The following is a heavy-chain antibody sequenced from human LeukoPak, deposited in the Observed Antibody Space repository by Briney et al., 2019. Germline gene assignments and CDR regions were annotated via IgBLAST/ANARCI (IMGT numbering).Heavy chain of an antibody. CDR2: IYYSGST. Sequence: PSETLSLTCTVSGGSISSYYWSWIRQPPGKGLEWIGYIYYSGSTNYNPSLKSRVTISVDTSKNQFSLKLSSVTPEDTAVYYCAREGAGFNYWGQGTLVTVSS. CDR1: GGSISSYY. CDR3: AREGAGFNY. V-gene: IGHV4-59*12. D-gene: IGHD6-19*01. J-gene: IGHJ4*02.